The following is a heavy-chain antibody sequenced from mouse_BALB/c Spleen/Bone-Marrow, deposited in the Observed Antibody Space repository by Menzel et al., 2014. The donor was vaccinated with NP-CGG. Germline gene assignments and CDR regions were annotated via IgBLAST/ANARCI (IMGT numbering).Heavy chain of an antibody. Sequence: EVKLVESGGGLVQPGGSLKLSCAASGFDFSRYWMSWVRQAPGKGLEWIGEINPDSRTINYTPSLKDKFIISRDNAKNALGLQVREVRAEDAALYGCARRQCDGYFACGGQGTLGTVSA. CDR3: ARRQCDGYFAC. V-gene: IGHV4-1*02. J-gene: IGHJ3*01. CDR1: GFDFSRYW. CDR2: INPDSRTI. D-gene: IGHD1-2*01.